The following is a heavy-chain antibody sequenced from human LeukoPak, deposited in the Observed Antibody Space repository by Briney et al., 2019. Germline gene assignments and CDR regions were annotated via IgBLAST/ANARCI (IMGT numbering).Heavy chain of an antibody. Sequence: GGSLRLSCAASGFTFSSYAMSWVRQAPGKGLEWVSAISGSGGSTYYADSVKGRFTISRDNSKNTPYLQMNSLRAEDTAVYYCAKRGEEDGYYYYYMDVWGKGTTVTVSS. J-gene: IGHJ6*03. CDR1: GFTFSSYA. V-gene: IGHV3-23*01. CDR2: ISGSGGST. CDR3: AKRGEEDGYYYYYMDV. D-gene: IGHD3-16*01.